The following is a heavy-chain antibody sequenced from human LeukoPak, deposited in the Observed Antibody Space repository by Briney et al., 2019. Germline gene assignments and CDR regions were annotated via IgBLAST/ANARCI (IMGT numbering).Heavy chain of an antibody. V-gene: IGHV4-34*01. Sequence: PSETLSLTCAVYGGSFSGYYWSWIRQPPGKGLEWIGEINHSGSTNYNPSLKSRVTISVDTSKNQFSLKLSSVTAADTAVYYCATGSTSSSWDSCCDYYYMDVWGKGTTVTVSS. CDR1: GGSFSGYY. CDR3: ATGSTSSSWDSCCDYYYMDV. D-gene: IGHD6-13*01. J-gene: IGHJ6*03. CDR2: INHSGST.